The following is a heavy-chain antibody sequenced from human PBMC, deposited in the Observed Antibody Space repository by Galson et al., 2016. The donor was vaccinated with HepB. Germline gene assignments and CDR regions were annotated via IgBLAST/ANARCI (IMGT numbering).Heavy chain of an antibody. CDR3: ARGDYFDSGLI. V-gene: IGHV4-4*09. D-gene: IGHD3-22*01. J-gene: IGHJ4*02. Sequence: NYNPSLKSRVTISLDTSKKQFSLKLSSVTAADTAVYYCARGDYFDSGLIWGQGTLVTVSS.